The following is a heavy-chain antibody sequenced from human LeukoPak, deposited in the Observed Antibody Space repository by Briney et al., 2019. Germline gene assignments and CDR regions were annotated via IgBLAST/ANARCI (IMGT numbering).Heavy chain of an antibody. CDR3: ARELPSTWIWFEP. D-gene: IGHD1-1*01. Sequence: SETLSLTCNISGVPITDYCWSWIRLAPRRGLEWIGYMYYSGDSNSNPSLEGRVTMSADTSTNQFSLRLTSVTAADTAIYYCARELPSTWIWFEPWGEGFVATVSS. CDR1: GVPITDYC. J-gene: IGHJ5*02. CDR2: MYYSGDS. V-gene: IGHV4-59*01.